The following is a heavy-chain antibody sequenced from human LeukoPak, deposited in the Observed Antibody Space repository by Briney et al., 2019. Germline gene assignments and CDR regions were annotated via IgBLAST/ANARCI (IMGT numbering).Heavy chain of an antibody. Sequence: GGSLRLSCAAAGFTFSSYGMHWVRQARGKGLEWVAFIRYDGSNKYYADSVKGRFTISRDNSKNTLYLQMNSLRAEDTAVYYCANVVVPAAISSEYFQHWGQGTLVTVSS. D-gene: IGHD2-2*02. J-gene: IGHJ1*01. CDR1: GFTFSSYG. CDR3: ANVVVPAAISSEYFQH. V-gene: IGHV3-30*02. CDR2: IRYDGSNK.